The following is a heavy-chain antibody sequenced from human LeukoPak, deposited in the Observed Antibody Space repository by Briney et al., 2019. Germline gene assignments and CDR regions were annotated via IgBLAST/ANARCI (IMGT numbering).Heavy chain of an antibody. CDR3: AKGGGIAVAGLGFDY. J-gene: IGHJ4*02. CDR2: ISGSGGST. Sequence: GGSLRLSCAASGFTFSSYAMSWVRQAPGKGLEWVSAISGSGGSTYYADSVKGRFTISRDNSKNTLYLQMNSLRAEDTAVYYCAKGGGIAVAGLGFDYWGQEALVTVSS. D-gene: IGHD6-19*01. CDR1: GFTFSSYA. V-gene: IGHV3-23*01.